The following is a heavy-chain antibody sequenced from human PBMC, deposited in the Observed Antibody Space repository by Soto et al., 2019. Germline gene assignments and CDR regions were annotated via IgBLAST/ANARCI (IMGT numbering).Heavy chain of an antibody. J-gene: IGHJ6*03. Sequence: GGSLRLSCAASGFTFSSYAMHWVRQAPGKGLEYVSAISSNGGSTYYANSVKGRFTISRDNSKNTLYLQMGSLRAEDMAVYYCAKETYCSGGSCYYYYMDVWGKGTTVTVSS. D-gene: IGHD2-15*01. V-gene: IGHV3-64*01. CDR1: GFTFSSYA. CDR2: ISSNGGST. CDR3: AKETYCSGGSCYYYYMDV.